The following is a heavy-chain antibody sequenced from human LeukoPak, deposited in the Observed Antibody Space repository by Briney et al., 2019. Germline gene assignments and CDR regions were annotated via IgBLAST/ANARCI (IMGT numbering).Heavy chain of an antibody. J-gene: IGHJ6*04. Sequence: SETLSLTCAVYGGPFSGYYWSWIRQPPGKGLEWIGEINHSGSTNYNPSLKSRVTISVDTPKNQFSLKLSSVTAADTAVYYCAGGHPHPMVRGGIKGMDVWGKGTTVTVSS. CDR3: AGGHPHPMVRGGIKGMDV. CDR2: INHSGST. V-gene: IGHV4-34*01. CDR1: GGPFSGYY. D-gene: IGHD3-10*01.